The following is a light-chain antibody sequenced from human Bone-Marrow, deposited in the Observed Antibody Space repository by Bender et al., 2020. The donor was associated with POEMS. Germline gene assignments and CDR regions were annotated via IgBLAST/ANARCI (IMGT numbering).Light chain of an antibody. Sequence: QSVLTQPPSASGTPGQRVTISCSGGSSNIGAHAVNWYQHLPGTAPKLLIYSSHRRPSEVTYRFSGSRSGTSASLAISGLQSEDEADYYCAVWDDSLNGWVFGGGTKLTVL. CDR1: SSNIGAHA. J-gene: IGLJ3*02. V-gene: IGLV1-44*01. CDR3: AVWDDSLNGWV. CDR2: SSH.